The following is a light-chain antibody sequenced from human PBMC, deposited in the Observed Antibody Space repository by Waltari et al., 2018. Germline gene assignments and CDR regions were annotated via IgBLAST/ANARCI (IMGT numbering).Light chain of an antibody. J-gene: IGLJ1*01. Sequence: QSVLTQPPSASGTPGQRVTISCSGTNSNIGRNSVFWYQQLPGSAPKLLIYGSNQRPSGVPDRFSASKSGTSVSLAISGLRSEDAADYYCAAWDDSLSVSYVFGSGTKVTV. CDR1: NSNIGRNS. V-gene: IGLV1-47*01. CDR3: AAWDDSLSVSYV. CDR2: GSN.